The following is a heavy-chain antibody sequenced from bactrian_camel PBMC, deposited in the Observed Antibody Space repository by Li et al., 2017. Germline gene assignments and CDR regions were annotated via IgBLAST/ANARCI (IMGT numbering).Heavy chain of an antibody. CDR3: ATTGWKGALTAAHGYY. CDR2: IWNNGNT. J-gene: IGHJ4*01. V-gene: IGHV3S10*01. D-gene: IGHD5*01. CDR1: GFEFSRYD. Sequence: VQLVESGGGLVQAGGYLRLSCAASGFEFSRYDFTWVRQAPGKGLEWVSFIWNNGNTLYRDSVKGRFIASRDNAKKTLYLQMNYLGSEDSGVYYCATTGWKGALTAAHGYYWGQGTQVTVS.